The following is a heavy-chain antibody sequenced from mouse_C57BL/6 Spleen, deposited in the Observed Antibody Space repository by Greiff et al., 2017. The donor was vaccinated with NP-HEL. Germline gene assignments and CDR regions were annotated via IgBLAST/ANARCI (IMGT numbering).Heavy chain of an antibody. V-gene: IGHV1-69*01. J-gene: IGHJ3*01. CDR1: GYTFTSYW. CDR2: IDPSDSYT. CDR3: ARHDVAWFAY. Sequence: VKLQQPGAELVMPGASVKLSCKASGYTFTSYWMHWVKQRPGQGLEWIGEIDPSDSYTNYNQKFKGKSTFTVDKSSSTAYMQLSSLTSEDSAVYYCARHDVAWFAYWGQGTLVTVSA.